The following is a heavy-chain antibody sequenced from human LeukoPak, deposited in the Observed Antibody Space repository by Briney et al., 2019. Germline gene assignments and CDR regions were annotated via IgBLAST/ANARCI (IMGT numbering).Heavy chain of an antibody. Sequence: PGGSLRLSCAASGFTFSSYAMSWVRQAPGKGLEWVSAISGSGGSTYYADSVKGRFTISRDNSKNTLYLQMNSLRAEDTAVYYCAKDPVPAAMNTEYFQHWGQGTLVTVSS. J-gene: IGHJ1*01. CDR2: ISGSGGST. CDR1: GFTFSSYA. D-gene: IGHD2-2*01. CDR3: AKDPVPAAMNTEYFQH. V-gene: IGHV3-23*01.